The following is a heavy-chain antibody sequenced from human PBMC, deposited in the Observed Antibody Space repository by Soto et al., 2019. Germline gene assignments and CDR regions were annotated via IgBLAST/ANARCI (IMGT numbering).Heavy chain of an antibody. CDR3: ARDPISITGTTSSEDFQH. CDR2: IIPLLGIT. D-gene: IGHD1-20*01. J-gene: IGHJ1*01. Sequence: QAQLMQSGAEVKKPGSSVKVSCKASGGTFSGYAINWVRQAPGQGLEWMGGIIPLLGITDYGQKFQGRITIAADESTGTAYMYLRGLRAEDTAVYYCARDPISITGTTSSEDFQHWGQGTLVSVSS. V-gene: IGHV1-69*01. CDR1: GGTFSGYA.